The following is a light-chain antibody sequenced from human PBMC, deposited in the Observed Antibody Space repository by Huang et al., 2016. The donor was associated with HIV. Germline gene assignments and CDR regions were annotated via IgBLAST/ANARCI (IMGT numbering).Light chain of an antibody. V-gene: IGKV3-20*01. CDR3: QQYGSSPYT. CDR2: GAS. CDR1: QSVSSSY. J-gene: IGKJ2*01. Sequence: EIVLTQSPGTLSLSPGERATLSGRASQSVSSSYLSWYQQKPGQAPRLRIYGASSRATGIPDRFSGSGSGTDFTLTISRQEPEEFAVYYCQQYGSSPYTFGQGTKLEIK.